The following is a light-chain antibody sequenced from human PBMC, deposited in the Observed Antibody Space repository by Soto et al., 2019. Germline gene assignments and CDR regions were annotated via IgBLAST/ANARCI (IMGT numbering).Light chain of an antibody. CDR2: RNN. CDR3: AAWDDTLIGYV. Sequence: QAVVTQPPSASGTPGQRVTISCSGSSSNIGSNYVYWYQQLPGTAPKLLIYRNNQRPSGVPDRFSGSKSGTSASLAISGLRSEDEADYYCAAWDDTLIGYVCGTGTKVTVL. CDR1: SSNIGSNY. V-gene: IGLV1-47*01. J-gene: IGLJ1*01.